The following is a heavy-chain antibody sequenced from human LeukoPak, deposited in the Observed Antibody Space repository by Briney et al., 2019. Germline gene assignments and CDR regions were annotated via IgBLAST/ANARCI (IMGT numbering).Heavy chain of an antibody. CDR3: ARAAAYGSGYD. CDR1: GWSISSYY. J-gene: IGHJ4*02. Sequence: PSETLSLTCTVSGWSISSYYWSWIRQPPGKGLEWIGYIHYSGSTSYNASLKSRVTISVDKSKNQFSLKLSSVTAADTAVYYCARAAAYGSGYDWGQGTLVTVSS. V-gene: IGHV4-59*12. D-gene: IGHD3-10*01. CDR2: IHYSGST.